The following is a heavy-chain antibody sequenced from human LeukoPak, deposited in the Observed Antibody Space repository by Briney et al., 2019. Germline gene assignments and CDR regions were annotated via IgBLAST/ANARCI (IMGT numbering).Heavy chain of an antibody. CDR1: GGSLSGYS. CDR2: LNHSGST. Sequence: SETLSLTCAVYGGSLSGYSWRWIRQPPGKGREGIGELNHSGSTNYNPSLKGRVTISVDTSTNQFSLKLCSVTAAHSAFYYCATVPGRPAAVSVYWGQGTLVTVSS. CDR3: ATVPGRPAAVSVY. J-gene: IGHJ4*02. D-gene: IGHD2-2*01. V-gene: IGHV4-34*01.